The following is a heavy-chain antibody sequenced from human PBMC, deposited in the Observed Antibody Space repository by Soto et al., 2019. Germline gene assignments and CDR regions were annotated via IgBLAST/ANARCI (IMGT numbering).Heavy chain of an antibody. CDR2: IIPLFGTT. CDR1: GGTFTSYA. Sequence: QVQLLQSGAEVKRPRSSVKVSCTASGGTFTSYAVSWVRQAPGHGLEWMGGIIPLFGTTNYAQKFQGRVTITADEATSTVYMELNSLRSDDTAIYYCARGGKERFRGSGMDVWGQGTTVTVS. D-gene: IGHD1-1*01. CDR3: ARGGKERFRGSGMDV. V-gene: IGHV1-69*01. J-gene: IGHJ6*02.